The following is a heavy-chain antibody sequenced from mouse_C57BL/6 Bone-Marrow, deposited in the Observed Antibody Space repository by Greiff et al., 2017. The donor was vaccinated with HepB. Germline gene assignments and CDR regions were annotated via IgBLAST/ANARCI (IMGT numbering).Heavy chain of an antibody. CDR2: IDPSDSYT. V-gene: IGHV1-50*01. J-gene: IGHJ3*01. Sequence: VQLQQPGAELVKPGASVKLSCKASGYTFTSYWMQWVKQRPGQGLEWIGEIDPSDSYTNYNQKFKGKATLTVDKSSSTAYMQLSSLTSEDSAVYYCARWGVGGFAYWGQGTLVTVSA. CDR1: GYTFTSYW. CDR3: ARWGVGGFAY.